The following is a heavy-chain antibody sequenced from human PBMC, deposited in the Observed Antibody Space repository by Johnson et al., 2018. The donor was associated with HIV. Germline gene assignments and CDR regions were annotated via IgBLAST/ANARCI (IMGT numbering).Heavy chain of an antibody. CDR3: ARDLRYLDWLCLSNDAFDI. CDR2: IYSGGST. J-gene: IGHJ3*02. V-gene: IGHV3-66*02. Sequence: VQLVESGGGLVQPGGSLRLSCAASGFTVSSNYMSWVRQAPGKGLEWVSVIYSGGSTYYADSVKGRFTISRDNSKKTLYLQMNSLRTEDTAVYYCARDLRYLDWLCLSNDAFDIWGQGTMVTVSS. CDR1: GFTVSSNY. D-gene: IGHD3-9*01.